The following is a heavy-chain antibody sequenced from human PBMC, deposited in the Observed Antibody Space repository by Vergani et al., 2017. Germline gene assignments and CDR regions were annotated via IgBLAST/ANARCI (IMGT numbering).Heavy chain of an antibody. D-gene: IGHD3-10*01. J-gene: IGHJ6*03. CDR1: GYTFTSYG. Sequence: QVQLVQSGAEVKKPGASVKVSCKASGYTFTSYGISWVRQAPGQGLEWMGWISAYNGNTNYAQKLQGRVTMTTDTSTSTAYMELRSLRSDDTAVYYCARXVVRGGNLYYYYYYMDVWGKGTTVTVSS. V-gene: IGHV1-18*01. CDR2: ISAYNGNT. CDR3: ARXVVRGGNLYYYYYYMDV.